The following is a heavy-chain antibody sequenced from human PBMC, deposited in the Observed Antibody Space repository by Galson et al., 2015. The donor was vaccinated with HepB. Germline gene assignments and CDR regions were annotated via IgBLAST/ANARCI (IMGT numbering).Heavy chain of an antibody. CDR3: AGVYCSSTSCYQP. CDR1: GYSFTSYW. CDR2: IDPSDSCT. Sequence: QSGAEVKKPGESLRISCKGSGYSFTSYWISWVRQMPGKGLEWMGRIDPSDSCTNYSPSFQGHVTISADKSVSTAYLQWSSLKASDTAMYYCAGVYCSSTSCYQPWGQGTLVTVSS. J-gene: IGHJ5*02. D-gene: IGHD2-2*01. V-gene: IGHV5-10-1*01.